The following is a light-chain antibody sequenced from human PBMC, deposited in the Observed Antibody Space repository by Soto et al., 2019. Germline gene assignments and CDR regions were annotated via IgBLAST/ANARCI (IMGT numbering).Light chain of an antibody. CDR1: SSDVGGYNY. Sequence: QSALTQPASVSGSPGQSITISCTGTSSDVGGYNYVSWYQHHPGKAPKLMIYNVSNRPSGVSNRFSGSKSGNTASLTISGLQAEDEADYYCSSYTGSSTRVVFGGGTKLTVL. J-gene: IGLJ2*01. V-gene: IGLV2-14*03. CDR2: NVS. CDR3: SSYTGSSTRVV.